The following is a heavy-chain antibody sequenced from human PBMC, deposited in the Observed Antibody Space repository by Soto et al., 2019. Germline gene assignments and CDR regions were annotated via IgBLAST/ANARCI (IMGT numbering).Heavy chain of an antibody. CDR3: ARQHRSGRLQGPKTWFDP. J-gene: IGHJ5*02. D-gene: IGHD3-22*01. Sequence: SETLSLTCTVSGGSISSGGFYWSWIRQHPGKGLECIGYIYDSGSTYYNPSLKGRVSISVDTSRNQFSLKLTSVTAADTAVYYFARQHRSGRLQGPKTWFDPWGQGTLVTVSS. V-gene: IGHV4-31*03. CDR1: GGSISSGGFY. CDR2: IYDSGST.